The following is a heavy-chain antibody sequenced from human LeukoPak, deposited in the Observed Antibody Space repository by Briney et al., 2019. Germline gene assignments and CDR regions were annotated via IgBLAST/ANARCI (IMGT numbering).Heavy chain of an antibody. Sequence: PGGSLRLSCAASGFTVSRNYMSWVRQAPGKGLEWVSVLSSGGTTYYADSVKDRFAISRDTSKNTLYLQMNSLRAEDTAIYYCARGGDIVGATRSAFDFWGQGAMVTVSS. V-gene: IGHV3-53*01. D-gene: IGHD1-26*01. CDR2: LSSGGTT. CDR1: GFTVSRNY. CDR3: ARGGDIVGATRSAFDF. J-gene: IGHJ3*01.